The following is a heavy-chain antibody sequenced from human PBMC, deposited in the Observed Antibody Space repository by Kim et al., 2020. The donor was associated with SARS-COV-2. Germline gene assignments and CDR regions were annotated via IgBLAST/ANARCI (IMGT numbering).Heavy chain of an antibody. D-gene: IGHD5-18*01. CDR3: ARGNRRGYSYGNWFDP. V-gene: IGHV4-59*13. Sequence: SETLSLTCTVSGGSISSYYWSWIRQPPGKGLEWIGYIYYSGSTNYNPSLKSRVTISVDTSKNQFSLKLSSVTAADTAVYYCARGNRRGYSYGNWFDPWGQGTLVTVSS. CDR1: GGSISSYY. CDR2: IYYSGST. J-gene: IGHJ5*02.